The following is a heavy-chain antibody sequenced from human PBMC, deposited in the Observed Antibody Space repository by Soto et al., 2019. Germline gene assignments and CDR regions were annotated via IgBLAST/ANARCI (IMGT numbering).Heavy chain of an antibody. J-gene: IGHJ4*02. CDR3: AHRPSGWYLFDY. CDR1: GGSITSYS. Sequence: ETLSLTCTVSGGSITSYSWDWIRQPAGKGLEWIGRIYSSGSTNYNPSLKGRITITKDTSKNQVVLTMTNMDPVDTATYYCAHRPSGWYLFDYWGQGTLVTVSS. V-gene: IGHV4-4*07. D-gene: IGHD6-19*01. CDR2: IYSSGST.